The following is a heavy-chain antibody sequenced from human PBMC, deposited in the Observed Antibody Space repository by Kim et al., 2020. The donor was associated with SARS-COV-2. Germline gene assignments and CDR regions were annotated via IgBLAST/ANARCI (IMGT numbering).Heavy chain of an antibody. D-gene: IGHD4-17*01. CDR2: INHSGST. Sequence: SETLSLTCAVYGGSFSGYYWSWIRQPPGKGLEWIGEINHSGSTNYNPSLKSRVTISVDTSKNQFSLKLSSVTAADTAVYYCARGVDYGDYVPDWFDPWGQGTLVTVSS. CDR3: ARGVDYGDYVPDWFDP. CDR1: GGSFSGYY. J-gene: IGHJ5*02. V-gene: IGHV4-34*01.